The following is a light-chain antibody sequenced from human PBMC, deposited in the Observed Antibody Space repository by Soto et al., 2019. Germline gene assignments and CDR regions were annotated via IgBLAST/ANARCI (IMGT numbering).Light chain of an antibody. CDR2: GEY. Sequence: EIVLLHSPGTLSLSKGERATLSCRDSQTLRRTYIAWYQQKPGQVPMVLIYGEYKRTTGIPDRFSGSGSGTNFRLTISRLELEDFAVYYCHQYDNAPQTCGQGTKVDIK. J-gene: IGKJ2*01. CDR3: HQYDNAPQT. V-gene: IGKV3-20*01. CDR1: QTLRRTY.